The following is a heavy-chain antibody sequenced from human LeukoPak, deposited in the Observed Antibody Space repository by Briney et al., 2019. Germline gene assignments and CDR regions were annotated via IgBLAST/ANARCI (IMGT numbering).Heavy chain of an antibody. V-gene: IGHV4-4*02. Sequence: SGTLSLTCAVSGGSITNNNWWSWVRQPPGKGLEWIGEIHHNGRTNYNPSLKSRVTISVDKSENQFSLNLTSVTAADTAVYYCARAVSPSSDWDTVAFDIWGQGTMVTVSS. CDR1: GGSITNNNW. J-gene: IGHJ3*02. CDR2: IHHNGRT. CDR3: ARAVSPSSDWDTVAFDI. D-gene: IGHD3-22*01.